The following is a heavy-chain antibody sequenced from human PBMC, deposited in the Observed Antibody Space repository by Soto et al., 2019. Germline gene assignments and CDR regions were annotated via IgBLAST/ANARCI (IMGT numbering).Heavy chain of an antibody. CDR1: GGFYSIKT. J-gene: IGHJ3*01. V-gene: IGHV1-69*04. CDR2: IIPLVHII. Sequence: QVQLVQSGAEVKKPGSSVKVSCKASGGFYSIKTISWVRQAPGQGLEWMGRIIPLVHIINNAQKFQGRVAISADKSTSTAYRELSSLTSDDTAIYFWARERRRADSNTFDALDVWCQGTMVTVSS. D-gene: IGHD3-22*01. CDR3: ARERRRADSNTFDALDV.